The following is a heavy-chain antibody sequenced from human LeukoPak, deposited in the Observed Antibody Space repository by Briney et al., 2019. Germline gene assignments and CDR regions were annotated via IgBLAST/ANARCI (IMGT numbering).Heavy chain of an antibody. CDR1: GFTFSSYT. Sequence: PGGSLRLSCAASGFTFSSYTMSWVRQAPGKGLEWVSTITTSDGNTYYADSVKGRFTASRDNSKNTLYLQMNSLRAEDTAVYYCAKGVYYFDYWGQGTLVTVSS. D-gene: IGHD3-3*01. CDR3: AKGVYYFDY. CDR2: ITTSDGNT. J-gene: IGHJ4*02. V-gene: IGHV3-23*01.